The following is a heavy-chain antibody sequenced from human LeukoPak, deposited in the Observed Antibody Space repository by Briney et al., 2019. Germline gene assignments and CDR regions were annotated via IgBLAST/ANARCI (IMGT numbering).Heavy chain of an antibody. Sequence: GASVKVSCKASGYTFTSYDINWVRQATGQGLEWMGWMNPNSGNTGYAQKFQGRVTMTRNTSISTAYMELSSLRSEDTAVYYCAREAPPGAMVRGGDWFDPWGQGTLVTVSS. CDR2: MNPNSGNT. D-gene: IGHD3-10*01. CDR1: GYTFTSYD. CDR3: AREAPPGAMVRGGDWFDP. V-gene: IGHV1-8*01. J-gene: IGHJ5*02.